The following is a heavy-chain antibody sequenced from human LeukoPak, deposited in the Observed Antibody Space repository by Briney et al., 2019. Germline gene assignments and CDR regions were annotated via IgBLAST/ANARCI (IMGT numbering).Heavy chain of an antibody. V-gene: IGHV1-8*03. Sequence: ASVKVSCKASGYTFTSYDINWVRQATGQGLEWMGWMNPNNGNTGYAQKFQGRVTITRDTSISTAYMELSSLRSEDTAVYYCARGGRFAGDYSNWGQGTLVTVSS. D-gene: IGHD4-17*01. CDR3: ARGGRFAGDYSN. J-gene: IGHJ4*02. CDR1: GYTFTSYD. CDR2: MNPNNGNT.